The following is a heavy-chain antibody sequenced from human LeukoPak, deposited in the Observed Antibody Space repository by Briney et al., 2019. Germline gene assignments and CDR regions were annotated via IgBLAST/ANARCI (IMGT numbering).Heavy chain of an antibody. Sequence: SVKVSCKASGGTFSSYAISWVRQAPGQGLEWMGRIIPIFGIANYAQKFQGRVTITPDKSTSTAYMELSSLRSEDTAVYYCASSDLGYCSGGSCQTFDYWGQGTLVTVSS. CDR2: IIPIFGIA. J-gene: IGHJ4*02. V-gene: IGHV1-69*04. CDR1: GGTFSSYA. D-gene: IGHD2-15*01. CDR3: ASSDLGYCSGGSCQTFDY.